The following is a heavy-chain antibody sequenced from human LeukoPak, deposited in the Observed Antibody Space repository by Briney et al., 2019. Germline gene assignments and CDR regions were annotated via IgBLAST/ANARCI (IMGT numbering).Heavy chain of an antibody. V-gene: IGHV1-24*01. J-gene: IGHJ4*02. CDR1: GYTLTELS. CDR2: FDPEDGET. Sequence: ASVKVSCKVSGYTLTELSMHWVRQAPGKGLEWMGGFDPEDGETIYAQKFQGRVTMTEDTSTDTAYMELRSLRSDDTAVYYCAREGLYGATPHFDYWGQGTLVTVPS. D-gene: IGHD1-26*01. CDR3: AREGLYGATPHFDY.